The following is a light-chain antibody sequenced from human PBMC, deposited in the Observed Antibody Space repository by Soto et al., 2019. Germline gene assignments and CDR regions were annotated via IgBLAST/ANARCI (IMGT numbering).Light chain of an antibody. Sequence: DVQMTQSPSSVSASVGDKVTITCRAGHNINTYLNWYQQKPGKAPKVLIYAASSLQSGIPSRFSGSGSVTDFTLTISSLQPEDSATYYCQQTYDTYTFGQGTRLEI. CDR3: QQTYDTYT. J-gene: IGKJ2*01. CDR2: AAS. V-gene: IGKV1-39*01. CDR1: HNINTY.